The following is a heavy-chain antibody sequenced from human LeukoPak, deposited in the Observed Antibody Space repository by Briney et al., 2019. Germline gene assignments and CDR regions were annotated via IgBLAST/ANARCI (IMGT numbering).Heavy chain of an antibody. D-gene: IGHD6-6*01. V-gene: IGHV1-69*05. CDR3: AREQLVFRYFDY. CDR2: IIPIFGTA. CDR1: GGTFSIYA. J-gene: IGHJ4*02. Sequence: SVRVSCKASGGTFSIYAISWVRQAPGQGLEWMGGIIPIFGTANYAQKFQGRVTIITDESTSTAYMELSSLRSEDTAVYYCAREQLVFRYFDYWGQGTLVTVSS.